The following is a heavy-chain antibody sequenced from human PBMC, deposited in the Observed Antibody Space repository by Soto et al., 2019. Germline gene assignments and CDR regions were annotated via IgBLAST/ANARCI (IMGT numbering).Heavy chain of an antibody. CDR2: IYSGGSA. Sequence: EVQLVESGGGLVQPGGSLRLSCAASGFTVSSNYMSRVRQAPGKGLEWVSVIYSGGSAYYADSVKGRFTISRDNSKNTLYLQMNSLSAENTAVYYCARHGYSYGGGYFDSWGQGTLVTVSS. V-gene: IGHV3-66*04. D-gene: IGHD5-18*01. CDR1: GFTVSSNY. CDR3: ARHGYSYGGGYFDS. J-gene: IGHJ4*02.